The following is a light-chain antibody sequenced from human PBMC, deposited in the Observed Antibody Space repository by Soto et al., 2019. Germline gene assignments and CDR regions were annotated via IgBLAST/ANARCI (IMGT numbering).Light chain of an antibody. J-gene: IGLJ2*01. CDR3: CSYVGSSTVL. Sequence: LTQAPSVSVAPGQTARITCGGNNIAIKSVHWYQQKPGKAPKLMIFEGSKRPSGVSNRFSASKSGSTASLTISGLQAEDEADYYCCSYVGSSTVLFGGGTKLTVL. V-gene: IGLV2-23*01. CDR1: NIAIKS. CDR2: EGS.